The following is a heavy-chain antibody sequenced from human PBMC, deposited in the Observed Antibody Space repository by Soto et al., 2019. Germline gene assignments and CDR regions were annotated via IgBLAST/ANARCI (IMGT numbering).Heavy chain of an antibody. D-gene: IGHD2-21*01. CDR1: GGTFSTYT. J-gene: IGHJ4*02. CDR2: IIPLFGLP. CDR3: AFDVQTGVVYFDN. V-gene: IGHV1-69*02. Sequence: QVQLVQSGAEVKKPGSSVKVSCKASGGTFSTYTISWVRQAPGQGLEWLGRIIPLFGLPNHAQKFRDRVTISADKPTDTAYLEMNSLRPEDTAVYYCAFDVQTGVVYFDNWGQGTLVTASS.